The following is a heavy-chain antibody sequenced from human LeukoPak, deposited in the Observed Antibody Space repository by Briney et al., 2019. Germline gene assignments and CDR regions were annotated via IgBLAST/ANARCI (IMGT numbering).Heavy chain of an antibody. CDR1: GFTFTSYG. D-gene: IGHD3-22*01. CDR2: ISAYNGNT. Sequence: GASVKVSCKASGFTFTSYGISWVRQAPGQGLEWMGWISAYNGNTNYAQKLQGRVTMTTDTSTSTAYMELRSLRSDDTAVYYCARGWSYYDSSGYFDYWGQGTLVTVSS. CDR3: ARGWSYYDSSGYFDY. J-gene: IGHJ4*02. V-gene: IGHV1-18*01.